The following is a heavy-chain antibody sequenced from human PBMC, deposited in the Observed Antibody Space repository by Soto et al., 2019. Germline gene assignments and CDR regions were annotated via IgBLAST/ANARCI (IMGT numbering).Heavy chain of an antibody. CDR1: GGSISSDDFF. J-gene: IGHJ6*02. Sequence: QVQLQESGPGLVKPSETLSLSCNVSGGSISSDDFFWSWVRQHPARGLEWLGYIYHSVTTYYNPSLQSRITISVDTSKNQFSLKLRSVTAADTAVYFCARDEDHGSGLSGGMDVWGQGTAVTVS. V-gene: IGHV4-31*03. CDR3: ARDEDHGSGLSGGMDV. D-gene: IGHD3-10*01. CDR2: IYHSVTT.